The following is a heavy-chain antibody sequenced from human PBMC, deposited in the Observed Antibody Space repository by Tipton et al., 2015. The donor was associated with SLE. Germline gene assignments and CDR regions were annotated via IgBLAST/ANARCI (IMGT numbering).Heavy chain of an antibody. J-gene: IGHJ4*01. Sequence: TLSLTCTVSGGSISGHFWSWIRQPPGKGLEWIGYIYYSGITYYNPSLKSRVTISVDTSKNQFSLKVSSVTAADTAVYFCARRGSSGWSDFDYWGQGTLVTVSS. CDR1: GGSISGHF. CDR3: ARRGSSGWSDFDY. CDR2: IYYSGIT. V-gene: IGHV4-30-4*08. D-gene: IGHD6-19*01.